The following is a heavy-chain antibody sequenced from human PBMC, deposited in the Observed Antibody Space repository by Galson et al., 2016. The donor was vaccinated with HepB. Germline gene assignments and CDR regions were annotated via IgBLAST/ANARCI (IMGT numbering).Heavy chain of an antibody. CDR1: GGSISTNNW. D-gene: IGHD2-15*01. CDR3: ARYRGYCSGGSCYTRTFDP. Sequence: SETLSLTCAVSGGSISTNNWWSWVRQPPGQGLEWIGEIFHTGSADYNPSLQRRVTISLDKSKNQFSLNLTSVTAADTAVYYCARYRGYCSGGSCYTRTFDPWGQGTLVTVSS. J-gene: IGHJ5*02. V-gene: IGHV4-4*02. CDR2: IFHTGSA.